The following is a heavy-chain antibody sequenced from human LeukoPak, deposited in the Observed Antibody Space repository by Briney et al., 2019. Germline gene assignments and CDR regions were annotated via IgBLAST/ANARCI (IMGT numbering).Heavy chain of an antibody. CDR1: GFTFSSYG. D-gene: IGHD6-19*01. CDR3: AKRPSPVAGPYYFDY. J-gene: IGHJ4*02. V-gene: IGHV3-30*18. Sequence: GGSLRLSCAASGFTFSSYGMHWVRQAPGKGLEWVAVISYDGSNKYYADSVKGRFTISRDNSKNTLYLQMNSLRAEDTAVYYCAKRPSPVAGPYYFDYWGQGTLVTVSS. CDR2: ISYDGSNK.